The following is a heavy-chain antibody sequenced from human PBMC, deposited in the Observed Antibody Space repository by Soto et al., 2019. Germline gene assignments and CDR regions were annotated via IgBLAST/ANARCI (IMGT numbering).Heavy chain of an antibody. J-gene: IGHJ6*01. CDR1: GYTFTGYY. Sequence: ASVKVSCKASGYTFTGYYMHWVRQAPGQGLEWMGWINPNSGGTNYAQKFQGRVTMTRDTSISTAYMELSRLRSDDTAVYYCATSGYSYGYYYYYGMDVWGQGTTVIVSS. CDR2: INPNSGGT. V-gene: IGHV1-2*02. CDR3: ATSGYSYGYYYYYGMDV. D-gene: IGHD5-18*01.